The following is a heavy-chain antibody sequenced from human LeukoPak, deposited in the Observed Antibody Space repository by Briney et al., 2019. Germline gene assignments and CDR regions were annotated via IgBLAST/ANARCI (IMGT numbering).Heavy chain of an antibody. D-gene: IGHD6-13*01. CDR3: ARDILATSIAAPYY. V-gene: IGHV4-59*01. CDR1: GGSISGYY. CDR2: LFYSGNT. J-gene: IGHJ4*02. Sequence: SETLSLTCTVSGGSISGYYWSWVRQPPGKGLEWIGYLFYSGNTNYNPSLKSRVTISVDTSKNQFSLKLNSVTAADTAVYYCARDILATSIAAPYYWGQGTLVTVSS.